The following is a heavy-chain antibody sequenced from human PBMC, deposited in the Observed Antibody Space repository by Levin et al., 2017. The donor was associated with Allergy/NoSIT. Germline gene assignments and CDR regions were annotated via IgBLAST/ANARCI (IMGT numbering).Heavy chain of an antibody. CDR2: ISSSGSTI. V-gene: IGHV3-11*01. D-gene: IGHD3-10*01. CDR1: GFTFSDHY. J-gene: IGHJ6*02. CDR3: ARPRRRGVIYYYYGMDV. Sequence: LSLTCAVSGFTFSDHYMSWIRQAPGKGLEWLSYISSSGSTIYYGDSVKGRFTISRDNAKNSLYLQMNNLRAEDTAVYYCARPRRRGVIYYYYGMDVWGQGTTVTVSS.